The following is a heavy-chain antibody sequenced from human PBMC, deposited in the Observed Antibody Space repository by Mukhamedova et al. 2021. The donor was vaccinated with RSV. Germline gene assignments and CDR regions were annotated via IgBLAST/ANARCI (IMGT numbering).Heavy chain of an antibody. CDR3: AREVSLGVVMSLGFDP. V-gene: IGHV4-59*01. Sequence: GSTNYNPSLKSRVTISVDTSKNQFSLKLSPVTAADTAVYYCAREVSLGVVMSLGFDPWGQGTLVTVSS. J-gene: IGHJ5*02. CDR2: GST. D-gene: IGHD3-3*01.